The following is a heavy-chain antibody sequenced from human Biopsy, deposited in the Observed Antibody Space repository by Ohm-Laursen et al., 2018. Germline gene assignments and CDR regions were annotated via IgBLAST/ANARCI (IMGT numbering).Heavy chain of an antibody. V-gene: IGHV4-38-2*02. CDR3: ARGQALKSFDY. CDR2: IYHSGST. J-gene: IGHJ4*02. Sequence: PGTLSLTWPVSGYSISSGYYWGWIRQPPGKGLEWIGSIYHSGSTYYNPSLKSRVTISVDTSKNQFSLKLSSVTAADTAGYYCARGQALKSFDYWGQGTLVTVSS. CDR1: GYSISSGYY.